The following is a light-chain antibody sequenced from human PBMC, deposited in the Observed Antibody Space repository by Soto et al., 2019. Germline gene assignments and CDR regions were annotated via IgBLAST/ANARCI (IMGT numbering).Light chain of an antibody. J-gene: IGKJ1*01. CDR3: QQYSGWPPWT. V-gene: IGKV3-15*01. CDR1: ENINNR. Sequence: EVVMTQSPATLSVSPGERATLSCRASENINNRFAWYQQTPGQAPRLLIYGASTRATGIPDRFRGSGSGTEFTLTIGSLQSEDFAVYYCQQYSGWPPWTFGQGTKVEIK. CDR2: GAS.